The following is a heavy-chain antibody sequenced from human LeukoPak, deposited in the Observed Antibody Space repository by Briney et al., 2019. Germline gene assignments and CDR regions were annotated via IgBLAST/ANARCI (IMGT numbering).Heavy chain of an antibody. V-gene: IGHV4-4*07. CDR1: GGSISSYY. J-gene: IGHJ5*02. CDR2: IYTSGST. D-gene: IGHD3-10*01. CDR3: ARGRYYGSGRFWFDP. Sequence: SETLSLTCTVSGGSISSYYWSWIRQPAGKGLEWIGRIYTSGSTNYNPSPKSRVTMSVDTSKNQFSLKLSSVTAADTAVYYSARGRYYGSGRFWFDPWGQGTLVTVSS.